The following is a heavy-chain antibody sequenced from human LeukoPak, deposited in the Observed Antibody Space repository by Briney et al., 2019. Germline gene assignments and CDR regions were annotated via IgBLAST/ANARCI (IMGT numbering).Heavy chain of an antibody. CDR1: GFTFSSYW. V-gene: IGHV3-74*01. CDR3: ARSTYSGSSYDC. CDR2: IKSDGSST. J-gene: IGHJ4*02. Sequence: GGSLRLSCAASGFTFSSYWMHWVRQVPGKGLVWVSRIKSDGSSTTYADSVKGRFTISRDSAKNTLYLQMSSLRAEDTAVYYCARSTYSGSSYDCWGQGTLVTVSS. D-gene: IGHD1-26*01.